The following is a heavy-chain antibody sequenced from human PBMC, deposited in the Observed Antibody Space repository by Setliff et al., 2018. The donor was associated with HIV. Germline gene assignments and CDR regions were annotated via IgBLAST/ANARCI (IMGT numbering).Heavy chain of an antibody. J-gene: IGHJ4*02. CDR3: ARPRLYNSALEY. V-gene: IGHV3-66*02. D-gene: IGHD3-10*01. Sequence: PGGSLRLSCAASGFTVSSYYMAWVRQAPGKGLEWVSTIYSDGSTYHADSVKGRFTLSRDTSKNALYLQMDSLRPEDTAVYYCARPRLYNSALEYWGQGALVTVSS. CDR1: GFTVSSYY. CDR2: IYSDGST.